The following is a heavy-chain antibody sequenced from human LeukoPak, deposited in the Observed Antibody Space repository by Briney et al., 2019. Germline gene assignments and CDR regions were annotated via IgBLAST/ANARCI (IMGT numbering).Heavy chain of an antibody. J-gene: IGHJ6*02. CDR1: GGSISSYY. CDR2: IYYSGST. Sequence: SETLSLTCTVSGGSISSYYWSWIRQPPGKGLEWIGYIYYSGSTNYNPSLKSRVTLSVDTSKKQFSLKLSSVTAADTAVYYCARDLYGMDVWGQGTTVTVSS. CDR3: ARDLYGMDV. V-gene: IGHV4-59*01.